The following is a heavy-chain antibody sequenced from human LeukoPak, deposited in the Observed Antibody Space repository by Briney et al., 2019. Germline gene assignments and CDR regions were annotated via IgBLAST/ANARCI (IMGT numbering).Heavy chain of an antibody. CDR1: GGSISSYY. J-gene: IGHJ4*02. CDR3: ASFPSLKLRYFDY. D-gene: IGHD4-17*01. CDR2: IYYSGST. Sequence: SETLSLTCTVSGGSISSYYWSWIRQPPGKGLEWIGYIYYSGSTNYNPSLKSRVTTSVDTSKNQFSLKLSSVTAADTAVYYCASFPSLKLRYFDYWGQGTLVTVSS. V-gene: IGHV4-59*01.